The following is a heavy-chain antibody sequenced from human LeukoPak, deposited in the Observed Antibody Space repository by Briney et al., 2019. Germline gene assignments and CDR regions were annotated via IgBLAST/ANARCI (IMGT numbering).Heavy chain of an antibody. CDR2: IWHDGSHK. D-gene: IGHD3-10*01. CDR1: GFAFNTYA. Sequence: GGSLRLSCEASGFAFNTYAMHWVRQAPGKGLEWVTLIWHDGSHKFYIDSVRGRFTISRDNSKNTVYLQMNGLRAEDTAVYCCAREIFGSGSYPDDWGQGTLVAASS. J-gene: IGHJ4*02. CDR3: AREIFGSGSYPDD. V-gene: IGHV3-33*01.